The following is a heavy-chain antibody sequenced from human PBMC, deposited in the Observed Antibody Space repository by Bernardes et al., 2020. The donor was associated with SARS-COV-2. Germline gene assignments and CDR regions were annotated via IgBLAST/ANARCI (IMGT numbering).Heavy chain of an antibody. CDR3: ARSERTSVTNGALWYFDL. D-gene: IGHD4-17*01. CDR1: GYSLFNSNW. J-gene: IGHJ6*02. Sequence: SETLSLTCAVSGYSLFNSNWWGWIRQPPGKGLEWIGYIYYTGNTYYNPSLKSRVTMSVDTSKNQFSLRLSSVTAVDTAVYYCARSERTSVTNGALWYFDLWGQGTTVTVSS. V-gene: IGHV4-28*01. CDR2: IYYTGNT.